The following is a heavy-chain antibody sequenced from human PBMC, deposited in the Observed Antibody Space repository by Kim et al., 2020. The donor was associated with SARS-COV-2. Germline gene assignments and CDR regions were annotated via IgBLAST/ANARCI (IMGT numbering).Heavy chain of an antibody. CDR2: IKSKTDGGTT. J-gene: IGHJ6*02. CDR3: TTDFGQQLVLNYYYGMDV. Sequence: GGSLRLSCAASGFTFSNAWMSWVRQAPGKGLEWVGRIKSKTDGGTTDYAAPVKGRFTISRDDSKNTLYLQMNSLKTEDTAVYYCTTDFGQQLVLNYYYGMDVWGQGTTVTVSS. CDR1: GFTFSNAW. D-gene: IGHD6-13*01. V-gene: IGHV3-15*01.